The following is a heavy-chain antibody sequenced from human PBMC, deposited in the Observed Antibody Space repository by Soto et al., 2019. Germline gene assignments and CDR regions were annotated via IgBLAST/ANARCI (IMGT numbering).Heavy chain of an antibody. V-gene: IGHV3-23*01. J-gene: IGHJ2*01. Sequence: KGLEWVSAISGSGGSTYYADSVKGRFTISRDNSKNTLYLQMNSLRAEDTVFFFQAEDGIRDTVPVSAFLLNCSSDL. CDR3: AEDGIRDTVPVSAFLLNCSSDL. CDR2: ISGSGGST. D-gene: IGHD2-21*02.